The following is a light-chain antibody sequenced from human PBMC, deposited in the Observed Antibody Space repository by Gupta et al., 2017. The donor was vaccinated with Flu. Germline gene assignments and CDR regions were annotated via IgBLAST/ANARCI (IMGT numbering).Light chain of an antibody. Sequence: DIVLTPSPATLSLSPGDRATLSCGASQSVTSGYLAWYQQLPGLAPRLLIYEASTRATGIPHRFSGSGSGTDFTLTIDSLEAEDVAVYYCQQYGTTPMTFGPGTKVEIK. CDR2: EAS. V-gene: IGKV3D-20*01. CDR3: QQYGTTPMT. CDR1: QSVTSGY. J-gene: IGKJ1*01.